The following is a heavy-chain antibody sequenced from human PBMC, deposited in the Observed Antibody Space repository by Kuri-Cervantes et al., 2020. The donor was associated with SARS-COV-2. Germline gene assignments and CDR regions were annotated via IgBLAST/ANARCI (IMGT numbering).Heavy chain of an antibody. CDR1: AYTFTAYY. D-gene: IGHD2-15*01. V-gene: IGHV1-2*02. CDR3: ARDPGYCSGGTCLDY. Sequence: ASVKVSCKASAYTFTAYYIHWVRQAPGQGLEWTGWINPYNGDTNYAQKFQGRVTLTRDTSISTAYMELNRLRSDDTAVYYCARDPGYCSGGTCLDYWGQGTLVTVSS. CDR2: INPYNGDT. J-gene: IGHJ4*02.